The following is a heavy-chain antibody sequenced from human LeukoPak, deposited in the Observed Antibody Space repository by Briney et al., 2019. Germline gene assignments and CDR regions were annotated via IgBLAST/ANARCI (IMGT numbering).Heavy chain of an antibody. Sequence: PSESLSLTFSVVAASVVRGNSGAGFRQPPGRGREWIGEIYHSGETTFTHFNPSLKSRDTVSVDKTRNHYSPILSSVTAADTAVYFCAKRPAYGSFRFDYWGQGTLVTVSS. CDR2: IYHSGET. V-gene: IGHV4-4*02. J-gene: IGHJ4*02. CDR3: AKRPAYGSFRFDY. CDR1: VAASVVRGNS. D-gene: IGHD6-6*01.